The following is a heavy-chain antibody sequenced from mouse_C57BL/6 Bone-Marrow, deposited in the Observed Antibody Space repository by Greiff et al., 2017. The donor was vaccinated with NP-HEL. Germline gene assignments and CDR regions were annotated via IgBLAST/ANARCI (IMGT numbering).Heavy chain of an antibody. CDR2: IRSKSNNYAT. CDR3: VSGDYYGSSYAMDY. J-gene: IGHJ4*01. Sequence: EVQLVESGGGLVQPKGSLKLSCAASGFSFNTYAMNWVRQAPGKGLEWVARIRSKSNNYATYYADSVKDRFTISRDDSESMLYLQMNNLKTEDTAMYYCVSGDYYGSSYAMDYWGQGTSVTVSS. CDR1: GFSFNTYA. D-gene: IGHD1-1*01. V-gene: IGHV10-1*01.